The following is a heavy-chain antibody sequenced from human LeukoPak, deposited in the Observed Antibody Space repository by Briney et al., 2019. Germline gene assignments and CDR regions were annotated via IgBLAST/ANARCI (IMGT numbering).Heavy chain of an antibody. J-gene: IGHJ5*02. CDR2: IYHSGST. CDR3: ARAWCSSTSCLNWFDP. CDR1: GGSISSGGYS. Sequence: SQTQSLTCAVSGGSISSGGYSWSWIRQPPGKGLEWIGYIYHSGSTYYNLSLKSRVSISVDRPKNQFSLKLNSVTAADTAVYYCARAWCSSTSCLNWFDPWGQGTLVTVSS. D-gene: IGHD2-2*01. V-gene: IGHV4-30-2*01.